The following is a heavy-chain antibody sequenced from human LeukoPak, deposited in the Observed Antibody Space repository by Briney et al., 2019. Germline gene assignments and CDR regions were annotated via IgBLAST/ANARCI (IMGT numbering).Heavy chain of an antibody. CDR2: ISSSSSTI. D-gene: IGHD1-26*01. CDR3: ARDRGGSYSAIDY. Sequence: GGFLRLSCAASGFTFSSYSMSWVRQAPGKGLEWVSFISSSSSTIYYADSVKGRFTISRDNAKNSLYLQMNSLRAEDTAVYYCARDRGGSYSAIDYWGQGTLVTVSS. V-gene: IGHV3-48*04. CDR1: GFTFSSYS. J-gene: IGHJ4*02.